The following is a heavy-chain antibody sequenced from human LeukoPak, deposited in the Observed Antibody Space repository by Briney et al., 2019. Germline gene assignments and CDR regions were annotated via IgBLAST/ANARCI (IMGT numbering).Heavy chain of an antibody. CDR1: GGSFSGYY. CDR3: ARDFFDSRGYTYIDS. Sequence: SETLSLTCAVYGGSFSGYYWSWIRQPPGKGLEWIGSIYYSGSTYYNPSLKSRVTISVDKSKNQFSLKLSSVTAADTAVYYCARDFFDSRGYTYIDSWGQGTLVSVSS. V-gene: IGHV4-34*01. D-gene: IGHD3-22*01. CDR2: IYYSGST. J-gene: IGHJ4*02.